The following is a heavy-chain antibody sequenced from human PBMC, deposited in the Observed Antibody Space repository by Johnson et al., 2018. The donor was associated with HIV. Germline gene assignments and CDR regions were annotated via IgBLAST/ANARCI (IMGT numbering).Heavy chain of an antibody. CDR2: ISWYGGIT. CDR1: GSTFDDYA. D-gene: IGHD6-19*01. V-gene: IGHV3-20*03. J-gene: IGHJ3*02. Sequence: VQLVESGGVVVQPGGSLSLSSAASGSTFDDYAMHRVRQAPGKGLEWVASISWYGGITGYAVSAQGRVTISRDNAKKSLYLQMNSRRAEDTAVYYCAKDPASSHSDAFDIWGQGTMVTVSS. CDR3: AKDPASSHSDAFDI.